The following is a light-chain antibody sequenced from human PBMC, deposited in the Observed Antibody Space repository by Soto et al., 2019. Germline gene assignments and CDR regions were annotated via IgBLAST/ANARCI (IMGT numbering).Light chain of an antibody. V-gene: IGKV1-5*01. CDR3: QQYNSYSPT. CDR1: QSISSW. J-gene: IGKJ1*01. Sequence: DIQITQSPSTPSASVGDRVAITCRASQSISSWLAWYQQKPGKAPKLLIYDASSLESGVPSRFSGSGSGTEFTLTISSLQPDDFATYYCQQYNSYSPTFGQGTKVDIK. CDR2: DAS.